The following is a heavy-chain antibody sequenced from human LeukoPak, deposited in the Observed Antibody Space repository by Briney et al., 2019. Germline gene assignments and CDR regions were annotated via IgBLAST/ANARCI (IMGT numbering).Heavy chain of an antibody. Sequence: PSETLSLTCTVSGGSISNYYWSWIRQSPGKGLEWIAYIHYSGNTNYNPSLKSRVTTSVDTSKNQFSLKLSSVTAADTAVYYCAGGGQWLVYGSWGQGTLVTVSS. V-gene: IGHV4-59*01. D-gene: IGHD6-19*01. J-gene: IGHJ5*02. CDR2: IHYSGNT. CDR1: GGSISNYY. CDR3: AGGGQWLVYGS.